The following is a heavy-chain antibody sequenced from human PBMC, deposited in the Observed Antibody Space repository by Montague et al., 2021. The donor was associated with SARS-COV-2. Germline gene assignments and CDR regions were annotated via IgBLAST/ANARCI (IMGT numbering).Heavy chain of an antibody. D-gene: IGHD6-19*01. Sequence: SLRLSCAASGFTFSSYAMHWVRQAPGKGLEWVAVISYDGSNKYYADSVKRRSTISRDNAKNTLYLQMNSLRAEDTAVYYCASEMIAVAGTAPFDYWGQATRVTVSS. CDR2: ISYDGSNK. CDR3: ASEMIAVAGTAPFDY. V-gene: IGHV3-30-3*01. J-gene: IGHJ4*02. CDR1: GFTFSSYA.